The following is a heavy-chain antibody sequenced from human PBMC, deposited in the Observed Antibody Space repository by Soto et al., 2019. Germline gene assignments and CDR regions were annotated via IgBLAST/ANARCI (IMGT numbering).Heavy chain of an antibody. CDR2: TSFDGNNK. Sequence: QVQLVESGGGVVQPGRSLRLSCAASGFSFSTYVMHWVRQAPGKGLEWLAVTSFDGNNKYYADSVKGRFTISRDNSENTLYSQINSLRTEDTAVYYCAKDWGSYCSGRTCFLFESWGQGTLVTVSS. CDR1: GFSFSTYV. V-gene: IGHV3-30*18. CDR3: AKDWGSYCSGRTCFLFES. J-gene: IGHJ4*02. D-gene: IGHD2-15*01.